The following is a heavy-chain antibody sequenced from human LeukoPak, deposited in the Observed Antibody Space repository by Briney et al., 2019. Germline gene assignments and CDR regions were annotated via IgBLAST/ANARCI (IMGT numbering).Heavy chain of an antibody. V-gene: IGHV4-59*08. Sequence: PSETLCLICGVWIDPNRILYGIGAPQPPGQGLVWIGYIYYSGITNYNPSLKSRVTIPGHTPKNQFSLKLRCVTAGDTAVYYCATWTRLQLRFDYWGQGTLVTVSS. D-gene: IGHD2-15*01. CDR1: IDPNRILY. CDR3: ATWTRLQLRFDY. CDR2: IYYSGIT. J-gene: IGHJ4*02.